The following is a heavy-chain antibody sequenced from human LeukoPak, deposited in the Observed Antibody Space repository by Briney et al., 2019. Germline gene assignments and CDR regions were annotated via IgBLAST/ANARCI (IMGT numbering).Heavy chain of an antibody. CDR1: GFTFSSYA. J-gene: IGHJ4*02. Sequence: GGSLRLSCAAAGFTFSSYAMSWVRQAPGKGLEWVSHISASGRTTDYADSVKGRFTISRDNAKNSLHLQMNSLRVEDTAVYYCVSTGSVLDYWGQGTLVTVSS. D-gene: IGHD3-10*01. CDR3: VSTGSVLDY. CDR2: ISASGRTT. V-gene: IGHV3-23*01.